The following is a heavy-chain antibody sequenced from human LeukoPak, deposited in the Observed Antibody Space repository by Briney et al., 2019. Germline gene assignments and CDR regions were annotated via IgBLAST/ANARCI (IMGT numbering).Heavy chain of an antibody. V-gene: IGHV4-59*12. Sequence: SETLSLTCTVSGGSISSYYWSWIRQPPGKGLEWIGYIYYSGSTNYNPSLKSRVTISVDTSKNQFSLKLSSVTAADTAVYYCARDADILTGTGDDYWGQGTLVIVSS. J-gene: IGHJ4*02. CDR2: IYYSGST. CDR1: GGSISSYY. D-gene: IGHD3-9*01. CDR3: ARDADILTGTGDDY.